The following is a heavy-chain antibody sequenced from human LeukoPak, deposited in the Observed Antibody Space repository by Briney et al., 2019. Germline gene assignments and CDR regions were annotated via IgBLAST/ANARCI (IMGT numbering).Heavy chain of an antibody. CDR1: GDSISSNN. D-gene: IGHD3-22*01. V-gene: IGHV4-4*07. J-gene: IGHJ4*02. CDR2: IYASGST. CDR3: VRGGLGYYYPFDY. Sequence: KTSETLSLTCTVSGDSISSNNWNWIRQPAGKGLEWIGRIYASGSTSSNPSLKSRVTMSVDTSKNQFSLKLSSVTAADTAVYYCVRGGLGYYYPFDYWGQGTLVTVSS.